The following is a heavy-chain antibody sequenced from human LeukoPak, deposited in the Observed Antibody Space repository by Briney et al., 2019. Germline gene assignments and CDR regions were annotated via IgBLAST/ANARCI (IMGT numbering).Heavy chain of an antibody. CDR1: GFTFSSYS. J-gene: IGHJ5*02. V-gene: IGHV3-21*01. CDR2: ISSSSSYI. CDR3: AKDLMKIVGATHNWFDP. Sequence: PGGSLRLSCAASGFTFSSYSMNWVRQAPGKGLEWVSSISSSSSYIYYADSVKDRFTISRENAKNSRYLQMNSLRAEDTAVYYCAKDLMKIVGATHNWFDPWGQGTLVTVSS. D-gene: IGHD1-26*01.